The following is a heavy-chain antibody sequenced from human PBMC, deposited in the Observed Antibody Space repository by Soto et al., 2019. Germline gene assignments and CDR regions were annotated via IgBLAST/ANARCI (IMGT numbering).Heavy chain of an antibody. CDR3: ARDSHCAGTRANGAFDV. CDR1: GFTFSDNL. Sequence: QVQLVQSGAELKKPGASVNISCTASGFTFSDNLITWVRQAPGQGLEWMGWLNPDTGNTRYSETFQGRVTISRHSSASIAYLELSDVKNEDTALYFCARDSHCAGTRANGAFDVWGQWTMITVSS. V-gene: IGHV1-3*01. J-gene: IGHJ3*01. D-gene: IGHD2-21*02. CDR2: LNPDTGNT.